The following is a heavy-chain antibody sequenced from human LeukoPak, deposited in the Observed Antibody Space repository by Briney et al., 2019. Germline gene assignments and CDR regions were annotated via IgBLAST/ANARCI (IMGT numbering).Heavy chain of an antibody. Sequence: SETLSLTCTVSGGSISSSSYYWSWIRQPPGKGLEWIGYIYYSGSTNYNPSLKSRVTISVDTSKNQFSLKLSSVTAADTAVYYCARAYMVRGVTPADAFDIWGQGTMVTVSS. CDR2: IYYSGST. V-gene: IGHV4-61*01. D-gene: IGHD3-10*01. J-gene: IGHJ3*02. CDR1: GGSISSSSYY. CDR3: ARAYMVRGVTPADAFDI.